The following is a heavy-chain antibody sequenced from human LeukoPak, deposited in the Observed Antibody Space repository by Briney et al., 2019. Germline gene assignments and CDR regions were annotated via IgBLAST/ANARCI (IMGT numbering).Heavy chain of an antibody. Sequence: GGSLRLSCAASGFTFSSYGMHWVRQAPGKGLEWVAFIRYDGSNKYYADSVKGRFTISRDNSKNTLYLQMNSLRAEDTAVYYCAKAPYQLLYTGWNYFDYWGQGTLVTVSS. CDR3: AKAPYQLLYTGWNYFDY. J-gene: IGHJ4*02. CDR1: GFTFSSYG. V-gene: IGHV3-30*02. CDR2: IRYDGSNK. D-gene: IGHD2-2*02.